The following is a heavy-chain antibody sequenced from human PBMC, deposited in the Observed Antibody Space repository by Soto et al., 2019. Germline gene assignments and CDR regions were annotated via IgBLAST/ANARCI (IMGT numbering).Heavy chain of an antibody. V-gene: IGHV4-39*07. CDR3: ARSTLDYDFWSGIRP. D-gene: IGHD3-3*01. J-gene: IGHJ5*02. Sequence: SETLSLTCSVSGGSIGSSSYYFGWIRQPPGKGLEWIGSLYYTGSTNYNPSLKSRVSISADPSKSQFSLKLSSVTAADTAVYYCARSTLDYDFWSGIRPWGQGALVTVSS. CDR2: LYYTGST. CDR1: GGSIGSSSYY.